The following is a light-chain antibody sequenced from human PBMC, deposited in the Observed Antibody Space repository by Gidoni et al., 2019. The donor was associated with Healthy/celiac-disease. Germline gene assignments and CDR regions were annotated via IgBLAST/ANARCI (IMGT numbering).Light chain of an antibody. CDR3: SSYTSSSTPVV. V-gene: IGLV2-14*01. CDR1: SSDVGGYNY. Sequence: QSALTQPASASGSSVQSITISCTGTSSDVGGYNYVSWYQQHPGKAPKLMIYDVSNRPSGVSNRFSGSKSGNTASLTISGLQAEDEADYYCSSYTSSSTPVVFGGGTKLTVL. CDR2: DVS. J-gene: IGLJ2*01.